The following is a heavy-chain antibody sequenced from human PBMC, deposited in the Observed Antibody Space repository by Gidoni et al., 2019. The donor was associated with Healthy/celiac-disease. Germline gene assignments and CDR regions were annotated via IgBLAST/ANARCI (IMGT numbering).Heavy chain of an antibody. D-gene: IGHD3-9*01. V-gene: IGHV3-30-3*01. CDR2: ISYDGSNK. Sequence: HWVRQAPGKGLEWVAVISYDGSNKYYADSVKGRFTISRGNSKNTLYLQMNSLRAEDTAVYYCASSRYFDWLLYRHDAFDIWGQGTMVTVSS. CDR3: ASSRYFDWLLYRHDAFDI. J-gene: IGHJ3*02.